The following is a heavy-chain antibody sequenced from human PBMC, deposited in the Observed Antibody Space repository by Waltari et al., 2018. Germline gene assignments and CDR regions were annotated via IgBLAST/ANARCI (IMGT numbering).Heavy chain of an antibody. CDR3: ARGLAVAGWGYFEH. Sequence: QVQLVQSGAEVKKPGASVKVSCTASGYTFTGYYMHWVRQPPGQGLEWMGRINPNSGGPNYARKVKGRVTMTRDTSNSTAYRELSGLRSVDTAVYYCARGLAVAGWGYFEHWGQGTLVTVSS. CDR1: GYTFTGYY. J-gene: IGHJ1*01. V-gene: IGHV1-2*06. D-gene: IGHD6-19*01. CDR2: INPNSGGP.